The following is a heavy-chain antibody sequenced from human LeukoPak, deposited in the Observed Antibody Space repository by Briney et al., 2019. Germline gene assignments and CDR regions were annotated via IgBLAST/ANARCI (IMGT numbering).Heavy chain of an antibody. CDR3: ARTRLSSDC. Sequence: GSLRLSCAASGFTFNSYSMNWVRQAPGKGLEWVASIKQDGSDKNYVDSVKGRFTISRDNAKNSLYLQMNSLRDEDTAVYYCARTRLSSDCWGQGTLVTVSS. CDR2: IKQDGSDK. V-gene: IGHV3-7*01. J-gene: IGHJ4*02. D-gene: IGHD2/OR15-2a*01. CDR1: GFTFNSYS.